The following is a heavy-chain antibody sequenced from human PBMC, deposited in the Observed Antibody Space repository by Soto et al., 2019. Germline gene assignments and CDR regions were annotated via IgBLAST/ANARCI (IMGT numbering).Heavy chain of an antibody. CDR2: IYSSGST. V-gene: IGHV4-4*07. J-gene: IGHJ5*02. CDR3: ARGQRFSDWFDP. D-gene: IGHD3-3*01. Sequence: PSETLSLTCTVSGGAISTYYWTWIRHPAGKGLEWIGRIYSSGSTKYNPSLQSRVTMSLDTSNNQFSLRLTSVTAADTAVYYCARGQRFSDWFDPWGQGTLVTVSS. CDR1: GGAISTYY.